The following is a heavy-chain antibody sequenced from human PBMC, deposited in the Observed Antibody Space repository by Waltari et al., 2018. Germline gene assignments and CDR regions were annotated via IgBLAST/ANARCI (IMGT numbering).Heavy chain of an antibody. CDR2: IYHTGST. V-gene: IGHV4-39*01. CDR3: ARATRIMITFGGVIAFDP. CDR1: GGSISNGSYF. Sequence: QLQLQESGPGLVKPSETLSLTCTVSGGSISNGSYFWGWIRQPPGKGLVWIGSIYHTGSTYYNPSLKSRVTVSQDTPKNQFSLKLSSVTAADTALYYCARATRIMITFGGVIAFDPWGQGTLVTGSS. D-gene: IGHD3-16*02. J-gene: IGHJ5*02.